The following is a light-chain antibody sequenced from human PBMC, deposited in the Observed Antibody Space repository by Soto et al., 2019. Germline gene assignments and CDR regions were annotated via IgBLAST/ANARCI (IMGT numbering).Light chain of an antibody. CDR2: QVS. CDR1: QGLVYSDGNTF. J-gene: IGKJ1*01. V-gene: IGKV2-30*01. Sequence: DVVMTQSPLSLSVTLGQPASISCRSSQGLVYSDGNTFLNWFHQRPGQSPRRLIYQVSNRDSGVQGXXSGSGSGTDYTLTISRVEAEDVGIYYCVQGTHWPWTFGQGTKVEIK. CDR3: VQGTHWPWT.